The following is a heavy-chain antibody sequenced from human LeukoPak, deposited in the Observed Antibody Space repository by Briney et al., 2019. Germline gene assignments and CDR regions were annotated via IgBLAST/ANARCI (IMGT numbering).Heavy chain of an antibody. CDR1: GFTFNSYE. CDR3: ARGGSYVHY. J-gene: IGHJ4*02. V-gene: IGHV3-48*03. Sequence: RGSLRLSCAASGFTFNSYEMNWVRQAPGKGLEWVSYINSGGSAIYYADSVKGRFTISRDNAKNSLYLQMNSLRADDTAVYYCARGGSYVHYWGQGTLVTVSS. D-gene: IGHD1-26*01. CDR2: INSGGSAI.